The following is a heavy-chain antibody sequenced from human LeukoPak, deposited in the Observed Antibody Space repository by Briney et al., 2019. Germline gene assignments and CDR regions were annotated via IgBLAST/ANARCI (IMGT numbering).Heavy chain of an antibody. CDR2: INHSGST. J-gene: IGHJ6*03. V-gene: IGHV4-34*01. CDR1: GGSFSGYY. D-gene: IGHD6-19*01. Sequence: SETLSLTCAVSGGSFSGYYWSWIRQPPGKGLEWIGEINHSGSTNYNPSLKSRVTILVDTSKNQFPLKLSSVTAADTAVYYCARAGAVAGLNYYYYMDVWGKGTTVTVSS. CDR3: ARAGAVAGLNYYYYMDV.